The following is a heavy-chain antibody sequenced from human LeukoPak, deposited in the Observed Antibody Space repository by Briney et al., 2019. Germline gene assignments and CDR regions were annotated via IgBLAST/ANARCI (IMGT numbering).Heavy chain of an antibody. J-gene: IGHJ4*02. V-gene: IGHV3-21*01. Sequence: GGSLRLSCAASGFTFSSYSMNWVRQAPGKGLEWVSSISSSSSYIYYADSVRGRFTISRDNAKNSLYLQMNSLRAEDTAVYYCARGVSDYDAFDYWGQGTLVTVSS. D-gene: IGHD5-12*01. CDR3: ARGVSDYDAFDY. CDR2: ISSSSSYI. CDR1: GFTFSSYS.